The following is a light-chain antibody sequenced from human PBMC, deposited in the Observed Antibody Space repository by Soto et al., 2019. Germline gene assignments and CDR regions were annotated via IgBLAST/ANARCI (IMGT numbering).Light chain of an antibody. V-gene: IGKV1-9*01. J-gene: IGKJ1*01. Sequence: IQLTQSPSSLSASVGDRVTITCRASQGISSYLAWYQQTPGKAPKLLIYAASTLQSGVPSRFIGSGSGADFTLPISSVQPDDFATYYCQQLSSYPRTFRQGTKVEIK. CDR2: AAS. CDR3: QQLSSYPRT. CDR1: QGISSY.